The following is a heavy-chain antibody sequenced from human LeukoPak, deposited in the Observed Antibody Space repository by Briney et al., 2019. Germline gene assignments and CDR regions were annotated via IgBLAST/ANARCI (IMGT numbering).Heavy chain of an antibody. CDR3: AKQRDYSSSWYDPNLDY. Sequence: GRSLSLSCAASGFTFSSYGMHWVRQAPGKGLEWVAVIWYDGSNKYYADSVKGRFTISRDNSKNTLYLQMNSLRAEDTAVYYCAKQRDYSSSWYDPNLDYWGQGTLVTVSS. CDR1: GFTFSSYG. J-gene: IGHJ4*02. CDR2: IWYDGSNK. D-gene: IGHD6-13*01. V-gene: IGHV3-33*06.